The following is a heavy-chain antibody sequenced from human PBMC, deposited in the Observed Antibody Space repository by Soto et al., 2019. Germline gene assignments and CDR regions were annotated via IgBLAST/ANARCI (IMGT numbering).Heavy chain of an antibody. CDR2: INVADGNT. Sequence: QVQVVQSGAEEKKPGASVRISCKAFGYTFTPYPIHWVRQAPGQGLEWMAWINVADGNTRYSQRFQGRVTVTRDTSETTAYMELSSLRSEDTAVYFCATGAPHTSGYYPNDYWGQGTLVTVSS. CDR1: GYTFTPYP. D-gene: IGHD3-22*01. V-gene: IGHV1-3*05. CDR3: ATGAPHTSGYYPNDY. J-gene: IGHJ4*02.